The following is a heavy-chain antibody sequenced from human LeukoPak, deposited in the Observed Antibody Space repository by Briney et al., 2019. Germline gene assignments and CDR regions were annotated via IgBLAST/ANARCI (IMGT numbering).Heavy chain of an antibody. J-gene: IGHJ6*02. Sequence: SQTLSLTCAISGDSVSINSAAWNWIRQSPSRGLEWLGRTYYRSKGYNDYAVSVKSRITINPDTSKNQFSLQLNSVTPEDTAVYYCARGRRDYASYYYYGMDVWGQGTTVTVSS. CDR1: GDSVSINSAA. D-gene: IGHD4-17*01. CDR2: TYYRSKGYN. V-gene: IGHV6-1*01. CDR3: ARGRRDYASYYYYGMDV.